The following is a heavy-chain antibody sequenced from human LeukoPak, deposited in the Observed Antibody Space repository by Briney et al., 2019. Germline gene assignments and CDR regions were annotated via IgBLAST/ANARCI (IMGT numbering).Heavy chain of an antibody. D-gene: IGHD6-6*01. CDR1: GGSISSYY. CDR3: ASTYSSSSGLNW. J-gene: IGHJ4*02. CDR2: IYYTGST. V-gene: IGHV4-59*01. Sequence: PSETLSLTCTASGGSISSYYWSWIRQPPGKGLEWIGYIYYTGSTKYNPSLKSRVTISVDTSKNQFSLNLSSVTAADTAVYYCASTYSSSSGLNWWGQGTLVTVSS.